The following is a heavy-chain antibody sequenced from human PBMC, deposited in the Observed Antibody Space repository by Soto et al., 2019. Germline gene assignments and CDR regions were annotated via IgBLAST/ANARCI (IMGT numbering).Heavy chain of an antibody. CDR2: ISYSGDST. Sequence: GGSLRLSCAASGFTFFSYAMSWVRQVPGKGLEWVSGISYSGDSTYYADSVKGRFTISRDNSKNTLYLQMNSLRAEDTALYYCAKAPEIMGWFDPWGQGTLVTVSS. CDR3: AKAPEIMGWFDP. V-gene: IGHV3-23*01. J-gene: IGHJ5*02. D-gene: IGHD3-16*01. CDR1: GFTFFSYA.